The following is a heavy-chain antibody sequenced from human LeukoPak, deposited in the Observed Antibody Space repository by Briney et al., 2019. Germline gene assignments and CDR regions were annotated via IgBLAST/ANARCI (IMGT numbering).Heavy chain of an antibody. Sequence: GGSLRLSCAASGFTFNTFAMNWVRQAPGKGLEWVSGISGSGRRTFYGDSVKGRFTISRDNSKNTLYLQMNSLRAEDTAVYYCAKDRGSGYHYFDYWGQGTLVTVSS. CDR2: ISGSGRRT. CDR3: AKDRGSGYHYFDY. V-gene: IGHV3-23*01. J-gene: IGHJ4*02. CDR1: GFTFNTFA. D-gene: IGHD3-22*01.